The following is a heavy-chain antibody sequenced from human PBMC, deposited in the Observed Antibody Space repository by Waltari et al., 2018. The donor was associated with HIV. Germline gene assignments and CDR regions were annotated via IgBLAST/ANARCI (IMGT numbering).Heavy chain of an antibody. CDR2: IIGANGNT. CDR3: ARGVRGSGYYSLGH. V-gene: IGHV1-3*01. Sequence: QVQLVQSGAEVKKPGASVKVSCKASGYTFASYAMQWVRQAPGQGLEWLGWIIGANGNTKYSERLQGRVTITRDTSASIVYMELSSLRSEDTAVYYCARGVRGSGYYSLGHWGQGTLVTVSS. J-gene: IGHJ4*02. CDR1: GYTFASYA. D-gene: IGHD3-22*01.